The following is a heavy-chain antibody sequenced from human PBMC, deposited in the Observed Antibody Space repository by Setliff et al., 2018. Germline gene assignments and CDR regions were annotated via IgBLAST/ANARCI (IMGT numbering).Heavy chain of an antibody. CDR3: ASSCSGSCYAGLDY. CDR1: GFTFSSYA. V-gene: IGHV3-30*09. D-gene: IGHD2-15*01. CDR2: VWFDGSNK. J-gene: IGHJ4*02. Sequence: GRSLRLSCATSGFTFSSYAMHWVRQAPGKGLEWVAQVWFDGSNKYYAESVKGRFAISRDISKNTLYLQMNSLRAEDSAIYYCASSCSGSCYAGLDYWGQGTLVTVSS.